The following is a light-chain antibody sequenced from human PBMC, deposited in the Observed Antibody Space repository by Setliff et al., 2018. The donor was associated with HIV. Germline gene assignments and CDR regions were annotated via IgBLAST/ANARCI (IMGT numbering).Light chain of an antibody. Sequence: QSALTQPASVSGSPGQSITISCTGTSTDIGGYNFVSWYQHHPGKAPKLIIYEVTNRPSGVSNRFSGSKSGNTASLTISGLQAEDEADYYCSSFTTRSTVVFGSGTKVTVL. CDR2: EVT. CDR3: SSFTTRSTVV. CDR1: STDIGGYNF. V-gene: IGLV2-14*01. J-gene: IGLJ1*01.